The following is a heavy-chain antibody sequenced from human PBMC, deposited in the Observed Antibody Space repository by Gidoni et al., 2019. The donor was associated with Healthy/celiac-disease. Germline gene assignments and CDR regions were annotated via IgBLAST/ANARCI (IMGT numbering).Heavy chain of an antibody. CDR3: ARDTPMDPRYYFDY. CDR1: GVAFSSYA. CDR2: ISYDGCNK. V-gene: IGHV3-30-3*01. Sequence: QVQLVESGGGVVQPGRSLRLSCAASGVAFSSYAMHWVRQAPGKGLEWVAVISYDGCNKYYADSVKGRFTISRDNSKNTLYLQMNSLRAEDTAVYYCARDTPMDPRYYFDYWGQVTLVPVSS. J-gene: IGHJ4*02. D-gene: IGHD5-18*01.